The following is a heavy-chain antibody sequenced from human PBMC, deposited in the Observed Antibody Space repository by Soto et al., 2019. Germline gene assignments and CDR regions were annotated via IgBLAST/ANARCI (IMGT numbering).Heavy chain of an antibody. D-gene: IGHD2-15*01. V-gene: IGHV3-30*01. CDR3: ARSAGYCLGTLCYRWFDP. Sequence: SVRGRFTISRDNSKNTLYLQMNNLRAEDTAVYYCARSAGYCLGTLCYRWFDPWGQGTLVTVSP. J-gene: IGHJ5*02.